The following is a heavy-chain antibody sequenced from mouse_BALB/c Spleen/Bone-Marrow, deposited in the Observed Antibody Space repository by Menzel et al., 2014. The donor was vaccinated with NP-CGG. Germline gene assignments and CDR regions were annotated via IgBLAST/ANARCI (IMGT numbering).Heavy chain of an antibody. D-gene: IGHD1-1*01. CDR2: IWRGGTT. CDR3: AKGHYGSSPFAY. J-gene: IGHJ3*01. V-gene: IGHV2-5-1*01. Sequence: VKLVESGPSLVQPSQSLSISCTVSGFSLTNYGIYWVRQSPGKGLEWLGVIWRGGTTDYNAAFMSRLSITKDNSTSQVFFKMNSLQADDAAIYYCAKGHYGSSPFAYWGQGTLVTVSA. CDR1: GFSLTNYG.